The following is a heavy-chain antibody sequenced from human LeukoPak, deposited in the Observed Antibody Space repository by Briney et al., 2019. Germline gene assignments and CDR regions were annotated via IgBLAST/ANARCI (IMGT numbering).Heavy chain of an antibody. V-gene: IGHV3-23*01. Sequence: GGSLRLSCAASGFTFTSYAMSWVRQAPGKGLEWVSAISGGGGSTYYADSVKGRFTISRDNSKNTLYLQMNSLRAEDTAVYYCAKDLTLSGSHYYFDYWGQGTLVTVSS. CDR2: ISGGGGST. J-gene: IGHJ4*02. CDR3: AKDLTLSGSHYYFDY. CDR1: GFTFTSYA. D-gene: IGHD3-10*01.